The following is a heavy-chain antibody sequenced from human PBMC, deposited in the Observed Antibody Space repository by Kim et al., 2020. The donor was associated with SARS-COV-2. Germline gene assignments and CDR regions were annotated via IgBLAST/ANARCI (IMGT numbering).Heavy chain of an antibody. CDR2: ISGDGGST. D-gene: IGHD3-22*01. V-gene: IGHV3-43*02. J-gene: IGHJ4*02. Sequence: GGSLRLSCAASGFTFDDYAMHWVRQAPGKGLEWVSLISGDGGSTYYADSVKGRFTISRDNSKNSLYLQMNSLRTEDTALYYYAKGPPYYYDSSGYYPIDYWGQGTLVTVSS. CDR1: GFTFDDYA. CDR3: AKGPPYYYDSSGYYPIDY.